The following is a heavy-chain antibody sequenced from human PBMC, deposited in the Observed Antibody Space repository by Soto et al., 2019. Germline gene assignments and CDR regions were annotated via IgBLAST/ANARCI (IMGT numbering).Heavy chain of an antibody. J-gene: IGHJ4*02. CDR1: GYTFTSYG. Sequence: ASVKVSCKASGYTFTSYGISWVRQAPGQGLEWMGWISAYNGNTNYAQKLQGRVTMTTDTSTSTAYMELRSLRSDDTAVYYCAREEAYDYYGSGSYYNGYWGQGTLVTVSS. V-gene: IGHV1-18*01. CDR3: AREEAYDYYGSGSYYNGY. D-gene: IGHD3-10*01. CDR2: ISAYNGNT.